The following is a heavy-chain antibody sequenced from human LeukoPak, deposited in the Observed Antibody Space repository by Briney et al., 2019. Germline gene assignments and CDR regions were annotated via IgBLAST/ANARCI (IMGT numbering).Heavy chain of an antibody. Sequence: SETLSLTCTVSGGSISSYYWSWIRQPPGKGLEWIGYIYYSGSTNYNPSLKSRVTISVDTSKNQFSLKLSSVTAADTAVYYCARDPYSSGWWYFDLWGRGTLVTVSS. CDR1: GGSISSYY. CDR3: ARDPYSSGWWYFDL. V-gene: IGHV4-59*01. CDR2: IYYSGST. D-gene: IGHD6-19*01. J-gene: IGHJ2*01.